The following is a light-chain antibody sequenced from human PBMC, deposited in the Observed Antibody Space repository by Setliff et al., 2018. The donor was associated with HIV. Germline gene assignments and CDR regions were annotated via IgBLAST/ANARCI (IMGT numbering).Light chain of an antibody. CDR2: EVD. V-gene: IGLV2-8*01. CDR3: SSFAGSNSFV. J-gene: IGLJ1*01. Sequence: QSALTQPPSASGSPGQSITISCTGASSDVGGYNYVSWYQHHPGKAPKLMIYEVDERPSGVPDRFSGSKSGNTASLTVSGLRAEDEADYFCSSFAGSNSFVFGTGTRSPS. CDR1: SSDVGGYNY.